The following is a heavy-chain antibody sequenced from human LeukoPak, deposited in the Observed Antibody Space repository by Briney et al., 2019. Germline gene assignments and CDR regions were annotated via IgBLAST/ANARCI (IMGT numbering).Heavy chain of an antibody. D-gene: IGHD1-14*01. CDR3: ARDRKYYYHMDV. CDR2: IYYSGST. CDR1: GGSISSYY. J-gene: IGHJ6*03. V-gene: IGHV4-59*01. Sequence: SETLSLTCTVSGGSISSYYWSWIRQPPGKGLEWIGFIYYSGSTNYNPSLKSRVTISVHTSKNQFSLKLSSVTAADTAVYYCARDRKYYYHMDVWGKGTTVTVS.